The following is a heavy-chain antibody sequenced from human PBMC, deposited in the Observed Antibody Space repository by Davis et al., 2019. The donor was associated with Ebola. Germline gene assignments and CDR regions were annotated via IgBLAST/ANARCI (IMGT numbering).Heavy chain of an antibody. D-gene: IGHD6-19*01. CDR2: INSDGSST. CDR3: AKGYSSGWYLGYFDY. V-gene: IGHV3-74*01. CDR1: GFTFSSYG. J-gene: IGHJ4*02. Sequence: GESLKISCAASGFTFSSYGMHWVRQAPGKGLVWVSRINSDGSSTSYADSVKGRFTISRDNSKNTLYLQMNSLRAEDTAVYYCAKGYSSGWYLGYFDYWGQGTLVTVSS.